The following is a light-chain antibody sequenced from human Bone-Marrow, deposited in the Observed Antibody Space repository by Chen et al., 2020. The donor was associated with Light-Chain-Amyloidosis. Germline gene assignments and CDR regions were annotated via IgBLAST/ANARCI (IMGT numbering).Light chain of an antibody. CDR2: DDS. Sequence: SYVLTQPSSVSVAPGQTATIACGGNNIGSTSVHWYQQTPGQAPLLVFYDDSDRPSGIPERLSGSNSGNTATLAISRGEAGDEADYYCQVWDRGSVRPVFGGGTKLTVL. CDR3: QVWDRGSVRPV. CDR1: NIGSTS. V-gene: IGLV3-21*02. J-gene: IGLJ3*02.